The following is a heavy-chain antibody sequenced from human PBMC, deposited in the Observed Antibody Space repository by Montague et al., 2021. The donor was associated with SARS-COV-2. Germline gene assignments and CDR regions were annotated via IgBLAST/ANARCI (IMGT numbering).Heavy chain of an antibody. J-gene: IGHJ6*03. CDR3: ARLRDGVVPSPILGVGPYYSYYYMDV. Sequence: SETLSLTCAVHGTPFSGCYWNWIRQPPGKGLEWIGEINHGGSTKYSPSLKSRLTISADTSKNQFSLKLTSVAAADTAVYYCARLRDGVVPSPILGVGPYYSYYYMDVWGGGTTVTVSS. CDR1: GTPFSGCY. D-gene: IGHD3-10*01. CDR2: INHGGST. V-gene: IGHV4-34*01.